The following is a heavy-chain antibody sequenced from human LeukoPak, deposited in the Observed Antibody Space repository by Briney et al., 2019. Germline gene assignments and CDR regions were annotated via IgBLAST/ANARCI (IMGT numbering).Heavy chain of an antibody. J-gene: IGHJ6*03. V-gene: IGHV1-69*06. CDR2: IIPIFGTA. Sequence: ASVNVSCKASGGTFSSYAISWVRQAPGQGLEWMGGIIPIFGTANYAQKFQGRVTITADKSTSTAYMELSSLRSEDTAVYYCARGQAQQWLVSPWNYYYMDVWGKGTTVTISS. CDR1: GGTFSSYA. D-gene: IGHD6-19*01. CDR3: ARGQAQQWLVSPWNYYYMDV.